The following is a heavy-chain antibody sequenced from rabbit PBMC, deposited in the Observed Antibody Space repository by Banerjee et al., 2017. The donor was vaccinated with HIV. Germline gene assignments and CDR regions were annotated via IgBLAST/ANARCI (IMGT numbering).Heavy chain of an antibody. CDR2: IDPIFGTT. Sequence: SDWIYWVRQAPGKGLEWIGYIDPIFGTTYYASWAKGRFTISKTSSTTVTLQMTSLTAADTATYFCAREKSGNYGYDLWGQGTLVTVS. V-gene: IGHV1S45*01. D-gene: IGHD6-1*01. CDR1: SDW. J-gene: IGHJ4*01. CDR3: AREKSGNYGYDL.